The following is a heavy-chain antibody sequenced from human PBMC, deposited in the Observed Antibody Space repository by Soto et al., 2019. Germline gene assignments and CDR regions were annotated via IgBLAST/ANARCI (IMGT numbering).Heavy chain of an antibody. V-gene: IGHV3-7*05. D-gene: IGHD3-10*01. Sequence: EVQLVESGGGLVQPGGSLRLSCAASGFTFSDYWMSWVHQAPGKGLECVANIKTDGSEKYYVDPVKGRFTISRDNAKNSLYLQMNSLRAEDTAVYYCASSMGRGGNDYWGQGTLVAVSS. CDR1: GFTFSDYW. J-gene: IGHJ4*02. CDR2: IKTDGSEK. CDR3: ASSMGRGGNDY.